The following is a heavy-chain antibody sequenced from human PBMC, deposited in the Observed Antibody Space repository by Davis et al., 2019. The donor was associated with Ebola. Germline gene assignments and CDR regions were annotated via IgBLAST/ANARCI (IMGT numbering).Heavy chain of an antibody. D-gene: IGHD2-15*01. CDR2: ISVSGSGT. CDR3: ARDLGDIVVVEAAFDY. Sequence: GGSLRLSCAASGFRFSSYAMNWVRQAPGKGLEWVSGISVSGSGTYYADSVKGRFTISRDNAKNSLYLQMNSLRAEDTAVYYCARDLGDIVVVEAAFDYWGQGTLVTVSS. CDR1: GFRFSSYA. V-gene: IGHV3-21*01. J-gene: IGHJ4*02.